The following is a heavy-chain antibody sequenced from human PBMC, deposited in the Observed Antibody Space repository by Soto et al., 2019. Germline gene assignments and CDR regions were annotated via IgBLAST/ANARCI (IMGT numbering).Heavy chain of an antibody. Sequence: QVQLVESGGGVVQPGRSLRLSCAASGFTFSSYGMHWVRQAPGKGLEWVAVIWYDGSNKYYAESVKGRFTISRDNSKNALYLQMNSLRAEDMAVYYCARDRVVVPAARGWFDPWGQGTLVTVSS. CDR3: ARDRVVVPAARGWFDP. D-gene: IGHD2-2*01. J-gene: IGHJ5*02. V-gene: IGHV3-33*01. CDR2: IWYDGSNK. CDR1: GFTFSSYG.